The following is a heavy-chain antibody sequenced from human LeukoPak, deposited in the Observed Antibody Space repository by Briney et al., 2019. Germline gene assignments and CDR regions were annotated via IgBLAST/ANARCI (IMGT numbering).Heavy chain of an antibody. V-gene: IGHV3-74*01. CDR1: GFTFSTYW. CDR2: INRDGSGT. Sequence: GGSLRLSCAASGFTFSTYWMHWVRQASGKGLVWVSRINRDGSGTSYVDSVKGRFTISRDNAKNSLYLQMNSLRAEDTAVYYCARDLSYWGQGTLVTVSS. J-gene: IGHJ4*02. CDR3: ARDLSY.